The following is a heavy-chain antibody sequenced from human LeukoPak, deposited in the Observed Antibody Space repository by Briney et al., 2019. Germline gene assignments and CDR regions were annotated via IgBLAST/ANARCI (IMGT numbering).Heavy chain of an antibody. Sequence: LAGGSLRLSFAASGFTFSNYWMTWVRQAPGKGLEWVAHINQDGSKEYYMDSVKARFTIFRDNAKNSLSLQMNSLRAEDTAVYYCVRDGGVSGYDLLDYWGQGTLVTVSS. CDR2: INQDGSKE. J-gene: IGHJ4*02. V-gene: IGHV3-7*01. CDR3: VRDGGVSGYDLLDY. CDR1: GFTFSNYW. D-gene: IGHD5-12*01.